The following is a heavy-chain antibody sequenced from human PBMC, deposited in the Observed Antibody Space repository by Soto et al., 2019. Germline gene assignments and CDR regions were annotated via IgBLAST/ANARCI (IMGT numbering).Heavy chain of an antibody. J-gene: IGHJ4*02. CDR1: GFTFSSYA. Sequence: EVQLLESGGGLVQPGGSLRLSCAASGFTFSSYAMRWVRQAPGKGLEWVSAISGSGGSTYYADSVKGRFTISRDNSKNALYLQMNSLRAEDTAVYYCASRGSGSYYDYWGQGTLVTVSS. CDR3: ASRGSGSYYDY. V-gene: IGHV3-23*01. D-gene: IGHD1-26*01. CDR2: ISGSGGST.